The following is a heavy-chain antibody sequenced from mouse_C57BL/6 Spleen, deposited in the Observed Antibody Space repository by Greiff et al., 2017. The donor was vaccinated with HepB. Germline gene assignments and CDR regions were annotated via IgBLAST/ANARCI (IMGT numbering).Heavy chain of an antibody. CDR2: INPSTGGT. D-gene: IGHD2-1*01. CDR3: ARGGNPSEYFDV. CDR1: GYSFTGYY. V-gene: IGHV1-43*01. J-gene: IGHJ1*03. Sequence: EVQLQQSGPELVKPGASVKISCKASGYSFTGYYMHWVKQSSEKSLEWIGEINPSTGGTSYNQKFKGKATLTVDKSSSTAYMQLKSLTSEDSAVYYCARGGNPSEYFDVWGTGTTVTVSS.